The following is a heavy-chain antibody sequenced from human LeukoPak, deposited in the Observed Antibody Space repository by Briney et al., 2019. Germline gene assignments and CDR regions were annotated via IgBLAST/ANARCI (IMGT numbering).Heavy chain of an antibody. CDR3: AKSHSVAQRGYFDY. Sequence: GGSLRLSCAASGFTFTTYAMSWVRQAPGKGLEWLSTISNTGDNTYFADSVKGRFTISRDNSKNLVYPHMNSLRAEDTAVYYCAKSHSVAQRGYFDYWGQGTLVTVSS. V-gene: IGHV3-23*01. CDR1: GFTFTTYA. D-gene: IGHD2-15*01. J-gene: IGHJ4*02. CDR2: ISNTGDNT.